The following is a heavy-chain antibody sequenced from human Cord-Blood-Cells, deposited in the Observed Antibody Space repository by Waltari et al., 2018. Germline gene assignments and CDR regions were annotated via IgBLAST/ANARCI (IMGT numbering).Heavy chain of an antibody. CDR3: ARVGRCSSTSCYWYFDL. CDR2: IYHSGST. J-gene: IGHJ2*01. V-gene: IGHV4-38-2*02. CDR1: GYSISSGYY. D-gene: IGHD2-2*01. Sequence: QVQLQESGPGQVKPSETLSLTCTVPGYSISSGYYWGRIRQPPGKGLEWIGSIYHSGSTYYNPSRKSRVTISVDTSKNQFSLKLSSVTAADTAVYYCARVGRCSSTSCYWYFDLWGRGTLVTVSS.